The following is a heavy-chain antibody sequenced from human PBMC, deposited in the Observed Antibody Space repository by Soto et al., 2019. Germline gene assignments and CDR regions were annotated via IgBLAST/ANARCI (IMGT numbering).Heavy chain of an antibody. D-gene: IGHD6-13*01. CDR2: IYSGGST. J-gene: IGHJ6*02. CDR1: GFTVSSNY. CDR3: ARDTSSSWYYYYYGMDV. Sequence: PGGSLRLSCAASGFTVSSNYMSWVRQAPGKGLEWVSVIYSGGSTYYADSVKGRFTISRDNSKNTLYLQMNSLRAEDTAVYYCARDTSSSWYYYYYGMDVWRQGTTVTVSS. V-gene: IGHV3-53*01.